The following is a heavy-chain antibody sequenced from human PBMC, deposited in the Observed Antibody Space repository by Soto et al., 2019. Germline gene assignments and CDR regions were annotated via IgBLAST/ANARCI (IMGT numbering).Heavy chain of an antibody. V-gene: IGHV3-23*05. D-gene: IGHD3-3*01. CDR1: GFTFSSCP. Sequence: GGSLRLSCAASGFTFSSCPMTWVRQAPGKGLEWVSAIDGSGGTTFYADSVKGRFTVSRDNSMNTLYLQLNSLRADDTALYFCVKQGFGILEFWGQGTLVTVSS. CDR2: IDGSGGTT. J-gene: IGHJ4*02. CDR3: VKQGFGILEF.